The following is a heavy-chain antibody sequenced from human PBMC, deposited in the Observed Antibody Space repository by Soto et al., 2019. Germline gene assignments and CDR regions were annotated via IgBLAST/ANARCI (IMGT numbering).Heavy chain of an antibody. J-gene: IGHJ4*02. CDR2: ISGSGGST. V-gene: IGHV3-23*01. CDR1: GFTFSSYA. Sequence: PGGSLRLSCAASGFTFSSYAMSWVRQAPGKGLEWVSAISGSGGSTYYADSVKGRFTISRDNSKNTLYLQMNSLRAEDTAVYYCAPVPPKRVVVVPAAKDYWGQGTLVTVSS. CDR3: APVPPKRVVVVPAAKDY. D-gene: IGHD2-2*01.